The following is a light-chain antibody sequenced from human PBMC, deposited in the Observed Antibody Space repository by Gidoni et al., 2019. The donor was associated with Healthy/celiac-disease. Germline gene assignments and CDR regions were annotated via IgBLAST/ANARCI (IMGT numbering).Light chain of an antibody. V-gene: IGKV1-39*01. CDR1: QSISSY. CDR2: AAS. CDR3: QQSYSTPHS. Sequence: LQMTQSPSSLSASVGDRVTITCRASQSISSYLNWYQQKPGKAPKLLIYAASSLQSGVPSRFSGSGSGTDFTLTISSLQPEDFATYYCQQSYSTPHSFXQXTKLEIK. J-gene: IGKJ2*03.